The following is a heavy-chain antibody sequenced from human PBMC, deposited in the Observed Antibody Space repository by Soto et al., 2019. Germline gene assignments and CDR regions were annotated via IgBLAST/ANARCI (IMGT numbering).Heavy chain of an antibody. J-gene: IGHJ4*02. CDR3: ANSRVSMVRGLIIIPNY. Sequence: EVQLLESGGGLVQPGGSLRLSCAASGCPFTGYAMSWVRQAPGKGLEWVSAISGHGDATFYADSVKGRFTISRDNSKNTLYLHMNSLRAEDTALYYCANSRVSMVRGLIIIPNYWGQGTLVTVSS. V-gene: IGHV3-23*01. D-gene: IGHD3-10*01. CDR1: GCPFTGYA. CDR2: ISGHGDAT.